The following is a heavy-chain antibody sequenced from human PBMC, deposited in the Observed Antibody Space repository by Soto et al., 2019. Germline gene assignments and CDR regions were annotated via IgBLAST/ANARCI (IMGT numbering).Heavy chain of an antibody. J-gene: IGHJ6*02. Sequence: QVQLVESGGGVVQPGRSLRLSCAASGFTFSTYGMNWVRQAPGKGLEWVAVISHDGSNKYYADSVKGRFAISRDNSKNTVYLKMDSWRPDDTAAYYCGKGPAVRGLLGIVNYGMDLWGQGTTVTVSS. D-gene: IGHD3-10*01. V-gene: IGHV3-30*18. CDR3: GKGPAVRGLLGIVNYGMDL. CDR1: GFTFSTYG. CDR2: ISHDGSNK.